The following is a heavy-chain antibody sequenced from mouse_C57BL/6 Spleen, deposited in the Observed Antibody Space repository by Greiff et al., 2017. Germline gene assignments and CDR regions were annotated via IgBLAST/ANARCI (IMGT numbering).Heavy chain of an antibody. D-gene: IGHD1-1*01. Sequence: QVKLQQSGADLVKPGASVKMSCKASGYTFTTYPIEWMKQNHGKSLEWIGNFHPYNDDTKYNEKFKGKATLSVEKSSSTVYLEISRLTSDDSAVYDCARRGYGSPAWFAYWGQGTLVTVSA. V-gene: IGHV1-47*01. CDR3: ARRGYGSPAWFAY. J-gene: IGHJ3*01. CDR2: FHPYNDDT. CDR1: GYTFTTYP.